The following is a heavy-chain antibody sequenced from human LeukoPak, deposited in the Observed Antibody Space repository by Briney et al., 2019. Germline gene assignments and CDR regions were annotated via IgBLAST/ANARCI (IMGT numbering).Heavy chain of an antibody. V-gene: IGHV3-23*01. D-gene: IGHD2-15*01. CDR3: AKEEGYCSGGSCSDGAFDI. CDR1: GFTFSSYA. CDR2: ISGSGGST. Sequence: PGGSLRLSCAASGFTFSSYAMSWVRQAPGKGLEWVSAISGSGGSTYYADSVKGRFTISRDNSKNTLYLRMNSLRAEDTAVYYCAKEEGYCSGGSCSDGAFDIWGQGTMVTVSS. J-gene: IGHJ3*02.